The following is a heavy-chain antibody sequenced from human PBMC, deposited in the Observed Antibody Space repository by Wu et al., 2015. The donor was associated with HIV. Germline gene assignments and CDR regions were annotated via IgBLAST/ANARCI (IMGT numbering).Heavy chain of an antibody. Sequence: QVQLVQSGAEVKKPGASVKVSCKVSGFTLSDVAMHWVRQTPGKGLEWMGGFDPNDGEIVYAQNFQGRLTMTEDTSTDTAYVELRSLRFEDTAVYYCTTLRGGYYAGSDIPAAFDIWGQGTMVTVSP. CDR1: GFTLSDVA. V-gene: IGHV1-24*01. D-gene: IGHD3-10*01. CDR3: TTLRGGYYAGSDIPAAFDI. J-gene: IGHJ3*02. CDR2: FDPNDGEI.